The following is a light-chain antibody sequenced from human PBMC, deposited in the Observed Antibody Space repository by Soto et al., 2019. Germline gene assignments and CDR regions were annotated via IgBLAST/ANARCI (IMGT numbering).Light chain of an antibody. CDR2: DTS. Sequence: MTQSPSSLSASVGDRVTLTCRSSQVIGNYLAWYQQRPGQAPRLLIYDTSTRAAGISARFSGSGSGTEFTLTISSLQSEDFAAYYCQQYIDWPPGTFGQGTKVDIK. CDR3: QQYIDWPPGT. J-gene: IGKJ1*01. CDR1: QVIGNY. V-gene: IGKV3-15*01.